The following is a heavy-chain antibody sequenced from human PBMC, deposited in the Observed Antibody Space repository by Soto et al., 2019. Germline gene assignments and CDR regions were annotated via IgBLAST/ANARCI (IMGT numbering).Heavy chain of an antibody. CDR3: AKDSLIYDILTGYWLTRDCYFDY. V-gene: IGHV3-23*01. D-gene: IGHD3-9*01. Sequence: AGSLSLSCAASGFTFSSYSLSWVRQAPGKGLEWVSDISGSGGSTYYADSVKGRFTSSRNNSKNTLYRQMNSLRAEDTAVYYCAKDSLIYDILTGYWLTRDCYFDYWGQGTLVPVSS. CDR1: GFTFSSYS. CDR2: ISGSGGST. J-gene: IGHJ4*02.